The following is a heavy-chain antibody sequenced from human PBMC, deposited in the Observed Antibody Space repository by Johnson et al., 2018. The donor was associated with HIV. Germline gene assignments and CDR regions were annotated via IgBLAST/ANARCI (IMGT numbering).Heavy chain of an antibody. CDR1: GFTFSSYA. CDR3: AGGEQLVHLGAFDI. J-gene: IGHJ3*02. D-gene: IGHD6-13*01. Sequence: VQLVESGGGVVRPGGSLRLSCAASGFTFSSYAMSWVRQAPGKGLAWVSIISGSGGSTYYADSVKGRFTISRDNSKNTLYLQMNSLRAEDTAVYYCAGGEQLVHLGAFDIWGQGTMVTVSS. CDR2: ISGSGGST. V-gene: IGHV3-23*04.